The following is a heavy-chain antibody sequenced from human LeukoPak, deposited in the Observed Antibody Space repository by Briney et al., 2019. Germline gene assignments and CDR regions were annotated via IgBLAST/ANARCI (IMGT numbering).Heavy chain of an antibody. CDR2: IYSGGRT. J-gene: IGHJ4*02. D-gene: IGHD3-22*01. Sequence: GGSLRLSCAASGFTVSSNYMSWVRQAPGKGLEWVSVIYSGGRTYYADSVKGRFTISRDNSKNTLYLQMNSLRAEDTAVYYCARESNSGYYLSYWGQGTLVTVSS. V-gene: IGHV3-66*01. CDR3: ARESNSGYYLSY. CDR1: GFTVSSNY.